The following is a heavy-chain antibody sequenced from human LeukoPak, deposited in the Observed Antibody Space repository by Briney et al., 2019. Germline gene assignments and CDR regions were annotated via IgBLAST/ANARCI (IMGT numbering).Heavy chain of an antibody. V-gene: IGHV3-23*01. CDR1: GFTFSSYA. D-gene: IGHD3-3*01. CDR2: IRGSGSST. Sequence: GGSLRLSCAASGFTFSSYAMRWVRQAPGKGQEWVSAIRGSGSSTNYADSVKGRFTISRDNSKNTLYLQMNSLRPEDTAVYYCARDSLIFGVVTTFDYWGQGTLVTVSS. CDR3: ARDSLIFGVVTTFDY. J-gene: IGHJ4*02.